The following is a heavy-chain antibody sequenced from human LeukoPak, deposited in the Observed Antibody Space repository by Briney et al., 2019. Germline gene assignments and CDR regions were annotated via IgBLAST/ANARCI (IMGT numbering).Heavy chain of an antibody. CDR3: ARDNDYCSSTSCYREYYGMDV. Sequence: GGSLRLSCAASGFTFSSYSMNWVRQAPGKGLEWVSSISSSSSYIYYADSVKGRFTISRDNAKNSLYLQMNSLRAEDTAVYYCARDNDYCSSTSCYREYYGMDVWGQGTTVTVSS. CDR1: GFTFSSYS. J-gene: IGHJ6*02. V-gene: IGHV3-21*01. D-gene: IGHD2-2*01. CDR2: ISSSSSYI.